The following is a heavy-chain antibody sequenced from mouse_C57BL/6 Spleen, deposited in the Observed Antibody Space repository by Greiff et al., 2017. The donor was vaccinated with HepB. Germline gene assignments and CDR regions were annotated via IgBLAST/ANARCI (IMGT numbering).Heavy chain of an antibody. V-gene: IGHV3-6*01. Sequence: VQLQQSGPGLVKPSQSLSLTCSVTGYSITSGYYWNWIRQFPGNKLEWMGYISYDGSNNYNPSLKNRISITRDTSKNQFFLKLNSVTTEDTATYYCARAPYYYGSSRWFACWGQGTLVTVSA. CDR3: ARAPYYYGSSRWFAC. CDR2: ISYDGSN. D-gene: IGHD1-1*01. CDR1: GYSITSGYY. J-gene: IGHJ3*01.